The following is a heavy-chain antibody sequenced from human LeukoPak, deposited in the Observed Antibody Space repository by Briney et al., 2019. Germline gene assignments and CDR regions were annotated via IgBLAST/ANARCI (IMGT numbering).Heavy chain of an antibody. CDR3: ATRRKARAFDI. J-gene: IGHJ3*02. CDR1: GGSFSGYY. Sequence: PSETLSLTCAVYGGSFSGYYWSWIRQPPGKGLEWIGEINHSGSTNYNPSLKSRVTISVDTSKNQFSLKLSSVTAADTAVYYCATRRKARAFDIWGQGTMVTVSS. V-gene: IGHV4-34*01. CDR2: INHSGST. D-gene: IGHD1-26*01.